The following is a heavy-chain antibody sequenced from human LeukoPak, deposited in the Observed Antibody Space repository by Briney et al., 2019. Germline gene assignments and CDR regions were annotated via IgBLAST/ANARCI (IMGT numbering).Heavy chain of an antibody. Sequence: PGGSLRLSCAASGFTFHDFAMHSVREAPGKGVERVSLISGDGDSAYYADSVKGRFTISRDNRKNSLYLQMNSLRSEDTALYYCAKDSIEAAGNFDYWGQGALVTVSS. D-gene: IGHD6-13*01. CDR3: AKDSIEAAGNFDY. V-gene: IGHV3-43*02. CDR1: GFTFHDFA. J-gene: IGHJ4*02. CDR2: ISGDGDSA.